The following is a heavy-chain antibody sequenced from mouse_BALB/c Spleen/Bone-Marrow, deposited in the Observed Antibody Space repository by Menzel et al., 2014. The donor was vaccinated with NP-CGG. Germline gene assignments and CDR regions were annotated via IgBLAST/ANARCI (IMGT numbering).Heavy chain of an antibody. CDR1: GYTFTDYA. J-gene: IGHJ4*01. V-gene: IGHV1S137*01. Sequence: VKLQESGAELVRPGVSVKISCKGSGYTFTDYAIHWVKQSHAKSLEWIGLISGYYGDAIYNQKFKGKATMTVDKSSSTAYTDLARLTSEDSAIYYCARSGKVRNAMDYWGQGTSVTVSS. CDR3: ARSGKVRNAMDY. CDR2: ISGYYGDA. D-gene: IGHD2-14*01.